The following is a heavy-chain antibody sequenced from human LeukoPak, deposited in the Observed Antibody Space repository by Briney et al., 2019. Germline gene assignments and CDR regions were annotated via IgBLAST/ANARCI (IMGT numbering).Heavy chain of an antibody. CDR1: GFTFSSYG. D-gene: IGHD1-14*01. Sequence: GGSLRLSCAASGFTFSSYGMSWVRQAPGKGLEWVSAISGSGGSTYYADSVKGRFTISRDNSKNTLYLQMNSLRAEDTAVYYCARAPSGFEFDYWGQGTLVTVSS. J-gene: IGHJ4*02. CDR2: ISGSGGST. CDR3: ARAPSGFEFDY. V-gene: IGHV3-23*01.